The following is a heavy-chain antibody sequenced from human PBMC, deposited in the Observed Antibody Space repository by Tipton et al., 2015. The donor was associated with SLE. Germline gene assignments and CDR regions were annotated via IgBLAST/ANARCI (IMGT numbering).Heavy chain of an antibody. CDR2: VYNDGST. D-gene: IGHD1-1*01. CDR1: GFNFNSYA. CDR3: ARDPGIANGMGD. J-gene: IGHJ6*02. Sequence: SLRLSCAASGFNFNSYAVSWVRQAPGKGLEWVSVVYNDGSTHYADSVKGRFTTSRDNSKNTLYLQMNSLRNEDTAAYYCARDPGIANGMGDWGRGTTLTVSS. V-gene: IGHV3-53*05.